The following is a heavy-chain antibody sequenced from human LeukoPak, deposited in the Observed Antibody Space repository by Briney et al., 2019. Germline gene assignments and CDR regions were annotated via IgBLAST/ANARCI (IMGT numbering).Heavy chain of an antibody. CDR2: INPNSGGT. V-gene: IGHV1-2*02. CDR1: GYTFTGYY. J-gene: IGHJ5*02. Sequence: ASVKVSCKASGYTFTGYYMHWVRQAPGQGLEWMGWINPNSGGTNYAQKFQGRVTMTRDTSISTAYMELSRLRSDDTALYYCARDPWSDNWFDPWGQGTLVTVSS. CDR3: ARDPWSDNWFDP.